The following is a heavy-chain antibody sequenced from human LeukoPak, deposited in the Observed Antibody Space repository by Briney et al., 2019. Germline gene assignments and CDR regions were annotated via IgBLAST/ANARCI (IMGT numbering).Heavy chain of an antibody. CDR1: GYTFTSYG. D-gene: IGHD5-18*01. CDR2: ISAYNGNT. V-gene: IGHV1-18*01. Sequence: GASVKVSCKASGYTFTSYGISWVRPPPGQGLEWMGWISAYNGNTNYAQKLQGRVSMTTDTSTSKAYMDLRSLRSDDTAVYYCARVGLIQIWGNSNDYWGQGTLVTVSS. CDR3: ARVGLIQIWGNSNDY. J-gene: IGHJ4*02.